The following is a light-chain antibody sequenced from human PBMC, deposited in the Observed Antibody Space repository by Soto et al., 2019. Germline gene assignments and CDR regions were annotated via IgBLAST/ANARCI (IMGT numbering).Light chain of an antibody. CDR1: QSVTSNY. Sequence: EVVLTQSPGTVSLSPGERATLSCRASQSVTSNYLAWYQQKPGQAPRLLIYAASSRATGIPDRFSGSGSGTHFSLPISRLEPEDFAVYYCQQYGSSLTWTFGQGTKVEIK. CDR3: QQYGSSLTWT. V-gene: IGKV3-20*01. J-gene: IGKJ1*01. CDR2: AAS.